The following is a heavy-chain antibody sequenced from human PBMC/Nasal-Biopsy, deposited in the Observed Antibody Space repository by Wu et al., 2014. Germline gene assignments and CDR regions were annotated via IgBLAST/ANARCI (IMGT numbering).Heavy chain of an antibody. D-gene: IGHD6-19*01. CDR1: GVSISSGTYY. CDR2: IYLSGTT. J-gene: IGHJ4*02. Sequence: LSLTCTVSGVSISSGTYYWTWIRQPAGKGLEWIGRIYLSGTTDYNPSLKSRVTMSIDTSKNQFSLNLSSVTATDTAVYYCARAWAMAGIDYWGQGTLVTVSS. V-gene: IGHV4-61*02. CDR3: ARAWAMAGIDY.